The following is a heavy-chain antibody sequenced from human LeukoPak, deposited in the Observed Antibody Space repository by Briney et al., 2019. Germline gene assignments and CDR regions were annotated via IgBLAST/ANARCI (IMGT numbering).Heavy chain of an antibody. CDR1: GFTFDDYA. D-gene: IGHD3-10*01. CDR2: ISWNSGSI. V-gene: IGHV3-9*01. Sequence: PGRSLRLSCAASGFTFDDYAMHWVRQAPGKGLEWVSGISWNSGSIGYADSVKGRFTISRDNAKNSLYLQMNSLRAEDTAFYYCARPLLYYYGSETYFWFDLWGQGTLVTVSS. J-gene: IGHJ5*02. CDR3: ARPLLYYYGSETYFWFDL.